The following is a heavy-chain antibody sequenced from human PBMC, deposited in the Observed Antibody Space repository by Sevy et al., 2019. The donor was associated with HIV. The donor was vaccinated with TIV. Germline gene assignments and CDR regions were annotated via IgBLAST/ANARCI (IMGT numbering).Heavy chain of an antibody. J-gene: IGHJ4*02. D-gene: IGHD3-16*01. Sequence: SETLSLTCTVSGGSISSYYWSWIRQPPGKGLEWIGYIYYSGSTNYNPSLKSRVTISVDTSKNQFSLKLSSVTAADTAVYYCARNDLAASGQYDYWGQGTLVTVSS. CDR1: GGSISSYY. CDR2: IYYSGST. CDR3: ARNDLAASGQYDY. V-gene: IGHV4-59*12.